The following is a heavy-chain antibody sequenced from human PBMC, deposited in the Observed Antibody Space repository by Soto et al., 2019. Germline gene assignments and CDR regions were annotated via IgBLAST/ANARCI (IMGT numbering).Heavy chain of an antibody. V-gene: IGHV4-31*03. CDR3: ARDLLYRAVFEI. CDR1: GGSLTSNGYY. D-gene: IGHD3-3*01. Sequence: QVHLQESGPGLVKPSQTLSLTCTVSGGSLTSNGYYWSWIRQRPEKGLEWLGYIYYSGTTHFNPSLKSRLSISMDTSNNQFSLYLTSVTAADTAVYFCARDLLYRAVFEIWGQGTLVTVSA. J-gene: IGHJ3*02. CDR2: IYYSGTT.